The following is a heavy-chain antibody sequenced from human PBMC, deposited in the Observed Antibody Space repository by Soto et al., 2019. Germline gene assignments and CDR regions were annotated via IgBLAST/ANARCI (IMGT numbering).Heavy chain of an antibody. CDR1: GGSISSYY. V-gene: IGHV4-59*01. CDR3: ERAPGCSSTSCYTLPDYYYGMDV. Sequence: SETLSLTCTVSGGSISSYYWSWIRQPPGKGLEWIGYIYYSGSTNYNPSLKSRVTISVDTSKNQFSLKLSSVTAADTAVYYCERAPGCSSTSCYTLPDYYYGMDVWGQGTTGTV. D-gene: IGHD2-2*02. J-gene: IGHJ6*02. CDR2: IYYSGST.